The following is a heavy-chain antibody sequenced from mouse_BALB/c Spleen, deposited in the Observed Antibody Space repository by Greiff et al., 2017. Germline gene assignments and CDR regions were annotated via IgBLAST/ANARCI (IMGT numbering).Heavy chain of an antibody. CDR1: GFTFSSYG. D-gene: IGHD1-1*01. J-gene: IGHJ2*01. V-gene: IGHV5-6*02. CDR3: ASLYGSNFDY. Sequence: EVMLVESGGDLVKPGGSLKLSCAASGFTFSSYGMSWVRQTPDKRLEWVATISSGGSYTYYPDSVKGRFTISRDNAKNTLYLQMSSLKSEDTAMYYCASLYGSNFDYWGQGTTLTVSS. CDR2: ISSGGSYT.